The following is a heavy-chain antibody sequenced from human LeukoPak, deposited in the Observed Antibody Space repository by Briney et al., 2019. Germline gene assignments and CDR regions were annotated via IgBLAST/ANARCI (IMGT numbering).Heavy chain of an antibody. V-gene: IGHV3-23*01. CDR2: ISGSGGST. D-gene: IGHD1-26*01. CDR3: AKGLQWELPFDY. CDR1: GFTFSIYA. J-gene: IGHJ4*02. Sequence: GGSLRLFCAASGFTFSIYAMSWVRQAPGKWLEWLSSISGSGGSTYYADSVKGRLTISRDNSKNTLYVQMNSLRAEDTAVYSCAKGLQWELPFDYWGQGTLVTVSS.